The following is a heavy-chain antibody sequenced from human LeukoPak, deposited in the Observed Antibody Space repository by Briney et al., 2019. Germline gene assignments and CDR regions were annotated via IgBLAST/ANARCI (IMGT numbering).Heavy chain of an antibody. J-gene: IGHJ4*02. D-gene: IGHD4-17*01. CDR1: GGSINNYY. V-gene: IGHV4-59*01. Sequence: SETLSLTCTVSGGSINNYYWSWIRQPPGKGLEWIGYIYYRGSTNYNPSLKSQVTFSVDTSKNQFSLKLNSVTAADTAVYYCARGGDYGDLRYFDYWGQGTLVTVSS. CDR3: ARGGDYGDLRYFDY. CDR2: IYYRGST.